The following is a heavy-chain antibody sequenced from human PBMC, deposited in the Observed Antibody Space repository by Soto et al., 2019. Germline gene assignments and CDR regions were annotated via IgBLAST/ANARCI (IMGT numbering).Heavy chain of an antibody. CDR1: GFTFSSYS. Sequence: EVQLVESGGGLVKPGGSLRLSCAASGFTFSSYSMNWVRQAPGKGLEWVSSISIIISYIYYADSVKGRFTISRDNAKNSLYLQMNSLRAEDTAVYYCARGDAYYYDSSGTVATFYFDYWGQGTLVTVSS. CDR3: ARGDAYYYDSSGTVATFYFDY. CDR2: ISIIISYI. D-gene: IGHD3-22*01. V-gene: IGHV3-21*01. J-gene: IGHJ4*02.